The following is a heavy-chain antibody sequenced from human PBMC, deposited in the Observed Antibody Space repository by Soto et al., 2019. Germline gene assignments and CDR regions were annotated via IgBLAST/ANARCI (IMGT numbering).Heavy chain of an antibody. D-gene: IGHD3-22*01. V-gene: IGHV3-30*18. Sequence: QVQLVESGGGVVQPGRSLRLSCAASGFSFSSYGMHWVHQAPGKGLEWVAVISYDGSDKYYADSVKGRFTISRDNSKNTLFLQMNSLRAEDTAMYYCAKPYYYSSSGYYYFDSWGQGTLVTVSS. CDR2: ISYDGSDK. J-gene: IGHJ4*02. CDR1: GFSFSSYG. CDR3: AKPYYYSSSGYYYFDS.